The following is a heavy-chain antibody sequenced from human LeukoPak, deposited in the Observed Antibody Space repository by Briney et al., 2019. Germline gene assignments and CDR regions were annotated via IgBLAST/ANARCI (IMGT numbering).Heavy chain of an antibody. Sequence: GGSLRLSCAASGFTFSSYAMSWVRQAPGKGLEWVSTISSSSTYIYYADSVKGRITISRDNAKNSLSLQMNSLRAEDTAVYYCARDLSTGGASDYWGQGTLVTVSS. J-gene: IGHJ4*02. CDR3: ARDLSTGGASDY. CDR2: ISSSSTYI. D-gene: IGHD3-16*01. V-gene: IGHV3-21*01. CDR1: GFTFSSYA.